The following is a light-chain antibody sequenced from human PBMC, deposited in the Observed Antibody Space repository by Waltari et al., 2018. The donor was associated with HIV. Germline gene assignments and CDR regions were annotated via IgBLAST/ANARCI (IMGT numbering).Light chain of an antibody. J-gene: IGLJ2*01. CDR3: SSYGGNSNVI. CDR1: SSDIGDYDY. Sequence: QSALTQPPSASGSPGQSVTISCTGTSSDIGDYDYVSWYQHQPGEAPKLLICEVRNRPSGVPHRFSGSKSGNTASLTVSGLQAEDEADYYCSSYGGNSNVIFGGGTKLTDL. V-gene: IGLV2-8*01. CDR2: EVR.